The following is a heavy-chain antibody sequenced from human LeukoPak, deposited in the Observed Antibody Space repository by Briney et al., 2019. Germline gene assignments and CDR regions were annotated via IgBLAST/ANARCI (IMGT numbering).Heavy chain of an antibody. V-gene: IGHV1-46*01. D-gene: IGHD3-22*01. J-gene: IGHJ4*02. CDR3: ARGAYDSTGYYYFDY. Sequence: ASVKVSCKASGYTFTSYYMHWVRQAPGQGLEWMGIINPSVGSTTYARKFQGRVPMTRDTSTRTVYMELSSLRSEDTAVYYCARGAYDSTGYYYFDYWGQGTLVTVSS. CDR1: GYTFTSYY. CDR2: INPSVGST.